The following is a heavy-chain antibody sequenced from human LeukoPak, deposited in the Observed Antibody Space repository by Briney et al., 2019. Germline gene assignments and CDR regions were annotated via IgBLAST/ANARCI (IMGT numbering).Heavy chain of an antibody. CDR1: GGSINYYY. CDR2: IYYSGGT. J-gene: IGHJ5*02. D-gene: IGHD6-19*01. V-gene: IGHV4-59*01. Sequence: SETLSLTCTVSGGSINYYYWMWIRQPPGKGLEWIGYIYYSGGTHYNPSLKSRVTMLVDTSKNQFSLKLTAVTAADTAVYYCARDAAVAGLFDPWGQGTLVTVSS. CDR3: ARDAAVAGLFDP.